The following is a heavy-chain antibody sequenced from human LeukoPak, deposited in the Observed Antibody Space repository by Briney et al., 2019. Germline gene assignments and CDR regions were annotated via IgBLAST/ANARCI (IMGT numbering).Heavy chain of an antibody. V-gene: IGHV3-74*01. CDR3: ARGGGGLDH. CDR2: IKGDGGTT. Sequence: GRSLRLSCAASGFTFSSFWMHWVRQAPGKGLEWVSCIKGDGGTTNYADSVKGRFTISRDNAKNTLYLQMNSLRAEDTAVYYCARGGGGLDHWGQGTLVTVSS. J-gene: IGHJ5*02. D-gene: IGHD3-16*01. CDR1: GFTFSSFW.